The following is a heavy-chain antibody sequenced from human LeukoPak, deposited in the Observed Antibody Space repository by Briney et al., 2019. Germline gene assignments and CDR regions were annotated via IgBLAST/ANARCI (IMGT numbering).Heavy chain of an antibody. V-gene: IGHV3-21*01. D-gene: IGHD1-14*01. CDR1: GFPFSSCG. CDR3: ATETIGRHYDY. J-gene: IGHJ4*02. Sequence: GSLRLSFAASGFPFSSCGFNWVRPAPGKGLEWVSSIGPTGTDRYYADSVRGRFTISRDNAKNSMYLQMDSLRDEDTAVYYCATETIGRHYDYWGQGTLLTVSS. CDR2: IGPTGTDR.